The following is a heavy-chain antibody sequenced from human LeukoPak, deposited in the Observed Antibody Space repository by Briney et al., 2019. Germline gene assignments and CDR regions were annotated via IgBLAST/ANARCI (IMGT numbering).Heavy chain of an antibody. J-gene: IGHJ4*02. D-gene: IGHD6-13*01. CDR3: ARVAHSSSWNEYYFDY. CDR2: INPSGGST. CDR1: GYTFTSYY. Sequence: ASVKVSCKASGYTFTSYYMHWVRQAPGQGLEWMGIINPSGGSTSYAQKFQGRVTMTRDTSTSTVYMGLSSLRSEDTAVYYCARVAHSSSWNEYYFDYWGQGTLVTVSS. V-gene: IGHV1-46*01.